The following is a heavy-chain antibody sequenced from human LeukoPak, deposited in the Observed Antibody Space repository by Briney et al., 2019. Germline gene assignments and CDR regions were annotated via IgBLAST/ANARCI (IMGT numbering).Heavy chain of an antibody. V-gene: IGHV3-23*01. CDR2: ITGSGDSA. CDR1: GFTFSSYA. CDR3: ARRTSYYFPY. J-gene: IGHJ4*02. Sequence: GSLRLSCAASGFTFSSYAMSWVRQAPGKGLEWVSTITGSGDSADYADSVKGRFTISRDNAKNTLYLQVNSLRVEDTAVYYCARRTSYYFPYWGQGTLVTVSS.